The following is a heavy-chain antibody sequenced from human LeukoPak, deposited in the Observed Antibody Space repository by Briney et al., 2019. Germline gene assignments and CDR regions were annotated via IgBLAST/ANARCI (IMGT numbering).Heavy chain of an antibody. CDR3: ARGRVGSGSYQGYYYYMDV. Sequence: LVASVKVSCKASGYTFTGYYMHWVRQAPGQGLEWMGWINPNSGGTNYAQKFQGRVTMTRDTSISTAYMELSRLRSDDTAVYYCARGRVGSGSYQGYYYYMDVWGKGTTVTVSS. J-gene: IGHJ6*03. CDR2: INPNSGGT. D-gene: IGHD3-10*01. CDR1: GYTFTGYY. V-gene: IGHV1-2*03.